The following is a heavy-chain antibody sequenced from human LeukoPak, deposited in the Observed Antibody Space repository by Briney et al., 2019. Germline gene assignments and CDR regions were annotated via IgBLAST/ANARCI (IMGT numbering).Heavy chain of an antibody. CDR3: AKYSRIAAAGTYYYYYYMDV. D-gene: IGHD6-13*01. CDR2: IRYDGSNK. CDR1: GFTLRGYG. Sequence: GGSLRLSCAASGFTLRGYGMHWVRQAPGKGLEWVAFIRYDGSNKYYADSVKGRFTISRDNSKNTLYLQMNSLRAEDTAVYYCAKYSRIAAAGTYYYYYYMDVWGKGTTVTISS. V-gene: IGHV3-30*02. J-gene: IGHJ6*03.